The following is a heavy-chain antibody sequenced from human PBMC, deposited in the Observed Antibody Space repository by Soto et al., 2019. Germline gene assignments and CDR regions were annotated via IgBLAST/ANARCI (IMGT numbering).Heavy chain of an antibody. Sequence: QVQLVQSGAEVKKPGASVKVSCKASGYTFTSYYMHWVRQAPGQGLEWMGIINPSGGSTSYAQKFQGRVTMTRDTSTSTVYMELSSLRSEDTAVYYCGRLVGATDLFDYWGQGTLVTVSS. V-gene: IGHV1-46*01. CDR3: GRLVGATDLFDY. CDR1: GYTFTSYY. D-gene: IGHD1-26*01. J-gene: IGHJ4*02. CDR2: INPSGGST.